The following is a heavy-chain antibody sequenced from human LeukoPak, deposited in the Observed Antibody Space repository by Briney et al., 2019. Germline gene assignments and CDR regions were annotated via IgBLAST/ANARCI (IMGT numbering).Heavy chain of an antibody. V-gene: IGHV4-38-2*01. CDR2: IYHSGSS. J-gene: IGHJ6*03. CDR3: ARAKNPYYYYYYMDF. CDR1: GYSISSGHY. Sequence: SETLSLTCAVSGYSISSGHYWVWIRQPPGKGLEYIGNIYHSGSSHYNPSLKSRVTISVDTSNNQFSLKLSSVTTADTAVYYCARAKNPYYYYYYMDFWGRGTTVTVSS.